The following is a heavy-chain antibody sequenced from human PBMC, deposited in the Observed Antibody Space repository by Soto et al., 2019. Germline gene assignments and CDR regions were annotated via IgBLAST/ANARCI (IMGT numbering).Heavy chain of an antibody. CDR1: GFTFSSYS. J-gene: IGHJ4*02. D-gene: IGHD2-2*01. Sequence: GGSLRLSCAASGFTFSSYSMNWVRQAPGKGLEWVSSISSSSSYIYYADSVKGRFTISRDNAKNTLYLQMNSLRAEDTAVYYCAKVNFRHIVVVPAAILRTYYFDYWGQGTLVTVSS. V-gene: IGHV3-21*04. CDR3: AKVNFRHIVVVPAAILRTYYFDY. CDR2: ISSSSSYI.